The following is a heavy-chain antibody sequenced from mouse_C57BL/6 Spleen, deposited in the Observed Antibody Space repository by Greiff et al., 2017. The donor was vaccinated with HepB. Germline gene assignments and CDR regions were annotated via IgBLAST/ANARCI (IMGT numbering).Heavy chain of an antibody. Sequence: QVQLKESGAELVRPGASVTLSCKASGYTFTDYEMHWVKQTPVHGLEWIGAIDPETGGTAYNQKFKGKAILTADKSSSTAYMELRSLTSEDSAVYYCTRWGTTVDYWGQGTTLTVSS. CDR1: GYTFTDYE. CDR3: TRWGTTVDY. V-gene: IGHV1-15*01. CDR2: IDPETGGT. J-gene: IGHJ2*01. D-gene: IGHD1-1*01.